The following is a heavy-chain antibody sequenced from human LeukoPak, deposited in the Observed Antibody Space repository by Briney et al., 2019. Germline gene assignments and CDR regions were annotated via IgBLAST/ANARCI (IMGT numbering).Heavy chain of an antibody. D-gene: IGHD2-2*01. CDR2: ISYDGSNK. CDR1: GFTFSSYA. CDR3: ARDLSSTRSYYYYYGMDV. Sequence: GGSLRLSCAASGFTFSSYAMHWVRQAPGKGLEWVAVISYDGSNKYYADSVKGRFTISRDNSKNTLYLQMNSLRAEDTAVYYCARDLSSTRSYYYYYGMDVWGQGTTVTVSS. J-gene: IGHJ6*02. V-gene: IGHV3-30*04.